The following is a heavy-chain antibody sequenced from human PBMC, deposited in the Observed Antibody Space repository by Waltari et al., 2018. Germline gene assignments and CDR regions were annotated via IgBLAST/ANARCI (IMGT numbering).Heavy chain of an antibody. CDR2: AHYRGTA. J-gene: IGHJ4*02. V-gene: IGHV4-39*07. CDR1: GGSISDHEHS. Sequence: QLQLQESGPGVVRPSETLSLTCTVSGGSISDHEHSWGWVRQPPGKGLEWIGSAHYRGTAYYNPSLTGRVVISVDTSKNHFSLRLNSMTAADTAVYYCAREAVLYFGELSGEFDYWGQGSLVTVSS. D-gene: IGHD3-10*01. CDR3: AREAVLYFGELSGEFDY.